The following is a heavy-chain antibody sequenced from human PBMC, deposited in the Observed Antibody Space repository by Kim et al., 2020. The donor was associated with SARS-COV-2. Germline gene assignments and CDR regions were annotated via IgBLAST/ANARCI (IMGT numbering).Heavy chain of an antibody. V-gene: IGHV4-38-2*02. CDR1: GYSFSSGYY. J-gene: IGHJ4*02. CDR2: SYHSGST. D-gene: IGHD6-19*01. CDR3: ARAGLLPYYFDY. Sequence: SETLSLTCTVSGYSFSSGYYYGCSRQPPGGGLQGSGGSYHSGSTYYNQYPKRRGTISVDNSKNQFSLQLRTVTAAATAAHYCARAGLLPYYFDYCCQGT.